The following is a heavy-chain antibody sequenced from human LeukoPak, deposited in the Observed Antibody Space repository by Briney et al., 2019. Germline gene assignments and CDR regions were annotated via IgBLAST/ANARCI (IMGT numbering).Heavy chain of an antibody. CDR2: TGLNSVNT. J-gene: IGHJ4*02. V-gene: IGHV3-23*01. CDR1: GFTFSRHA. Sequence: GGSLRLSCAASGFTFSRHAMSWVRQAPGKGLEWVSTTGLNSVNTLCAESVQGLFSISRDHPKNTLDLQMDNLRVDDTAVYYCAKGDDIGKHPTRAYYFDTWGQGTLVTVSS. CDR3: AKGDDIGKHPTRAYYFDT. D-gene: IGHD5-24*01.